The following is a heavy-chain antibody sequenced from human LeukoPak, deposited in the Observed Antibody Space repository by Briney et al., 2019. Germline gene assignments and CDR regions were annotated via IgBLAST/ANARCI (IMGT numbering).Heavy chain of an antibody. J-gene: IGHJ2*01. V-gene: IGHV3-9*01. Sequence: GRSLRLSCAASGFTFDDYAMHWVRQAPGKGLEWVSGISWNSGSIGYADSVKGRFTISRDDAKNSPFLQMNSLTAADTALYFCARVPLECGSPNCDYLVGLDLWGRGTLVTVSS. CDR2: ISWNSGSI. CDR1: GFTFDDYA. CDR3: ARVPLECGSPNCDYLVGLDL. D-gene: IGHD3-3*01.